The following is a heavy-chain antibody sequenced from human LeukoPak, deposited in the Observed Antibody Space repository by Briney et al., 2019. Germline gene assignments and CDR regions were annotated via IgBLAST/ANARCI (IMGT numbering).Heavy chain of an antibody. CDR3: ARVRYCGGDCYSSDAFDI. V-gene: IGHV1-2*02. CDR2: INPNSGGT. J-gene: IGHJ3*02. CDR1: GYTFTGYY. Sequence: GASVKVSCKASGYTFTGYYMHWVRQAPGQGLEWMGWINPNSGGTNYAQKFQGRVTMTRDTSISTAYMELSRLRSDDTAVYYCARVRYCGGDCYSSDAFDIWGQGTMVTVSS. D-gene: IGHD2-21*02.